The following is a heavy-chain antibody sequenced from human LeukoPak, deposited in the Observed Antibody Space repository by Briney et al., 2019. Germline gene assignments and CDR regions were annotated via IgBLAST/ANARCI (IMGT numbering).Heavy chain of an antibody. CDR1: GGSFSGYY. CDR2: IYYSGST. D-gene: IGHD3-10*01. J-gene: IGHJ6*03. V-gene: IGHV4-59*01. CDR3: ARGAEGSENGSGRWWYYYMDV. Sequence: SETLSLTCAVYGGSFSGYYWSWIRQPPGKGLEWIGYIYYSGSTNYNPSLKSRVTISVDTSKNQFSLKLSSVTAADTAVYYCARGAEGSENGSGRWWYYYMDVWGKGTTVTVSS.